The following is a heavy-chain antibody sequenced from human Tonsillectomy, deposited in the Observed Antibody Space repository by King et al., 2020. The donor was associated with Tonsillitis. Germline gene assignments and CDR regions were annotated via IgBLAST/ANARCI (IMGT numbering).Heavy chain of an antibody. CDR1: GFTFSDYY. Sequence: VQLVESGGGLVKPGGSLRLSCAASGFTFSDYYMSWIRQAPGKGLEWVSYISSSSSIIYYADSVKGRFTISRDNAKNSLYLQMNSLRAEDTAVYYCARRGFYDSSGYSVAAKYFQHWGQGTLVTVSS. CDR3: ARRGFYDSSGYSVAAKYFQH. J-gene: IGHJ1*01. D-gene: IGHD3-22*01. CDR2: ISSSSSII. V-gene: IGHV3-11*01.